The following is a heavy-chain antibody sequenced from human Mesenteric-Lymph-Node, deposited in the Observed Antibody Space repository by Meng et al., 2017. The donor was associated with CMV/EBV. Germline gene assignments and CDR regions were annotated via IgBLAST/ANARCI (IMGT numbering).Heavy chain of an antibody. D-gene: IGHD2-2*01. CDR3: ARSFTLIPGGIRIYAVDV. CDR2: ISSTGSDL. Sequence: GGSLRLSCAASGFTLSDYWMHWVRQVPGKGLEWVAYISSTGSDLSYADSVKGRLTLTRDNAKKSLYLEMNSLRADDTAVFYCARSFTLIPGGIRIYAVDVWGQGTTVTVSS. CDR1: GFTLSDYW. V-gene: IGHV3-21*01. J-gene: IGHJ6*02.